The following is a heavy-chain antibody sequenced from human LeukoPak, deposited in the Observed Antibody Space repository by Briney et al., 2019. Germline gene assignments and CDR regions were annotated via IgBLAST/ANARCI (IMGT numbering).Heavy chain of an antibody. Sequence: SETLSLTCAVYGGSFSGYYWSWIRQPPGKGLEWVGEINHSGSPNYNPSLKSRVTISVDTSKNQCCLKLSSVTAADTAVYYCARSIAIFGFDPWGQGTLVTVSS. D-gene: IGHD3-3*01. V-gene: IGHV4-34*01. CDR3: ARSIAIFGFDP. J-gene: IGHJ5*02. CDR2: INHSGSP. CDR1: GGSFSGYY.